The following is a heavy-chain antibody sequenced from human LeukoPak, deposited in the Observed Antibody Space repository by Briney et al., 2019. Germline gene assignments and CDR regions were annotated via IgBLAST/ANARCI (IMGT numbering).Heavy chain of an antibody. J-gene: IGHJ3*02. Sequence: ASVKVPCKTSGYTFTGYYMHWVRQAPGQGLEWMGWINPNSGGTNYAQRFQGRVTMTRDTSMSTAYMEPSRLRSDDSAVYYCARYFYDSSGSSSDAFDIWGQGTMVTVSS. CDR3: ARYFYDSSGSSSDAFDI. V-gene: IGHV1-2*02. CDR2: INPNSGGT. CDR1: GYTFTGYY. D-gene: IGHD3-22*01.